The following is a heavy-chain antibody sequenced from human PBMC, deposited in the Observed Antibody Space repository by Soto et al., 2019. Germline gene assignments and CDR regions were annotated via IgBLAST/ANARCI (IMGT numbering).Heavy chain of an antibody. CDR1: GFTFDDYA. J-gene: IGHJ4*02. D-gene: IGHD1-1*01. Sequence: GGSLRLSCAASGFTFDDYAMHWVRQALGKGLEWVSGISWNSGSIGYADSVKGRFTISRDNAKNSLYLQMNSLRAEDTALYFCAKDIGRTGTTYNFDYWGQGTLVNVSS. V-gene: IGHV3-9*01. CDR3: AKDIGRTGTTYNFDY. CDR2: ISWNSGSI.